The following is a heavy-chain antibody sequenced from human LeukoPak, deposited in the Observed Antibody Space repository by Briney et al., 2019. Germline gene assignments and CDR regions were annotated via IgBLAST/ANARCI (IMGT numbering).Heavy chain of an antibody. J-gene: IGHJ5*02. CDR1: GGSISSYY. Sequence: PSETLSLTCTVSGGSISSYYWSWIRQPPGKGLEWIGYIYYSGSTNYNPSLKSRVTVSVDTSKNQFSLKLSSVTAADTAVYYCARGLGATGWFDPWGQGTLVTVSS. V-gene: IGHV4-59*01. D-gene: IGHD1-26*01. CDR3: ARGLGATGWFDP. CDR2: IYYSGST.